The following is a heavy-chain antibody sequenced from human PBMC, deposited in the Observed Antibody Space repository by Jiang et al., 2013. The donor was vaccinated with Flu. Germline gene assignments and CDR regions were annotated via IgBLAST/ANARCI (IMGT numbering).Heavy chain of an antibody. CDR2: INHSGST. D-gene: IGHD3-22*01. CDR1: SFSGYY. V-gene: IGHV4-34*01. CDR3: ARGVSYDSSGYYLYYFDY. J-gene: IGHJ4*02. Sequence: SFSGYYWSWIRQPPGKGLEWIGEINHSGSTNYNPSLKSRVTISVDTSKNQFSLKLSSVTAADTAVYYCARGVSYDSSGYYLYYFDYWGQGTLVTVSS.